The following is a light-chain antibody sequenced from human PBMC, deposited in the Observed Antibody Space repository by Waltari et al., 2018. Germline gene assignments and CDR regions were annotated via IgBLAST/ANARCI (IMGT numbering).Light chain of an antibody. CDR2: RND. J-gene: IGLJ3*02. Sequence: QSVLTQPPSASGTPGQRVTISCSGTSSNLGHNVVTWYQQVPGTATKLLIYRNDLRPSGVPDRFSASKSGTSASLAISGLQSEDEAEYYCASWDDSLNGHWVFGGGTKVTVL. CDR1: SSNLGHNV. V-gene: IGLV1-44*01. CDR3: ASWDDSLNGHWV.